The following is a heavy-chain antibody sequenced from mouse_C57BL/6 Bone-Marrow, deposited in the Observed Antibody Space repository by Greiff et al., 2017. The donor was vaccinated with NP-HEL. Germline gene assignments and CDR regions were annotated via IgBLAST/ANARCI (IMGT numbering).Heavy chain of an antibody. V-gene: IGHV1-42*01. J-gene: IGHJ2*01. CDR2: INPSTGGT. CDR3: ARWGYYGSSYFDY. CDR1: GYSFTGYY. D-gene: IGHD1-1*01. Sequence: EVQLQQSGPELVKPGASVKISCKASGYSFTGYYMNWVKQSPEKSLEWIGEINPSTGGTTYNQKFKAKATLTVDKSSSTAYMQLKSLTSEDSAVYYCARWGYYGSSYFDYWGQGTTLTVSS.